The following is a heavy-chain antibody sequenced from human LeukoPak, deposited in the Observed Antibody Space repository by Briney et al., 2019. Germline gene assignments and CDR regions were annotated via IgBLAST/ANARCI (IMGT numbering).Heavy chain of an antibody. J-gene: IGHJ4*02. CDR2: IYSGGGT. D-gene: IGHD2-15*01. CDR1: GSTVSSNY. V-gene: IGHV3-53*01. CDR3: ARDHCSGISCYSDY. Sequence: GSLRLSCAASGSTVSSNYMSWVRQAPGKGLEWVSVIYSGGGTFYADSVKGRFTVSRDNSKNTLYLQMNSLRAEDTAVYYCARDHCSGISCYSDYWGQGTLVTVSS.